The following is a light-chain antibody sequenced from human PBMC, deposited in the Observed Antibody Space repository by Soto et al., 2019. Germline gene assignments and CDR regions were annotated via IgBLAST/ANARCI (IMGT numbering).Light chain of an antibody. Sequence: DIQMTQSPSSLSASLGDRVTITCRASQSIISYLNWYHQKPGKAPKLLIYDASSLQSGVPSRFSGSGSGTDFTLTISSLQPEDSATYYCQQSYSTPLTFGGGTKVEIK. J-gene: IGKJ4*01. CDR2: DAS. CDR3: QQSYSTPLT. V-gene: IGKV1-39*01. CDR1: QSIISY.